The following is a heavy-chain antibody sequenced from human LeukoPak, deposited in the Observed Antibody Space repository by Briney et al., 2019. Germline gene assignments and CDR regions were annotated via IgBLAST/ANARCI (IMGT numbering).Heavy chain of an antibody. J-gene: IGHJ4*02. Sequence: SETLSLTCTVSGGSIRSYYWTWIRQPPGKGLEWIGYMYYTGSTKYNPSLKSRVSISVDTSKNQFSLTLTSVTAADTAVYYCASFRYYDSSGYYRGYFDYWGLGTLVTVSS. D-gene: IGHD3-22*01. V-gene: IGHV4-59*01. CDR3: ASFRYYDSSGYYRGYFDY. CDR2: MYYTGST. CDR1: GGSIRSYY.